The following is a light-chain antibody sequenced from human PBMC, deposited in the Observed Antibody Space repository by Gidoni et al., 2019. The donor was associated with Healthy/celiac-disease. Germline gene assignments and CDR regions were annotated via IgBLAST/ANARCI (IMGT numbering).Light chain of an antibody. J-gene: IGKJ4*01. CDR2: AAS. Sequence: DIQLTQPPSSLSASVGDRVTITCRASQSISSYLNWYQQKPGKAPKLLIYAASSLQSGVPSRFSGSGSGTDFTLTISSLQPEDFATHYCQQSYSTPPTFGGGTKVEIK. V-gene: IGKV1-39*01. CDR1: QSISSY. CDR3: QQSYSTPPT.